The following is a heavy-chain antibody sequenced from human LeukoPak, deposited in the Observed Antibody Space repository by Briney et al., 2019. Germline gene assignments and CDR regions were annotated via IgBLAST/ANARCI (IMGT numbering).Heavy chain of an antibody. J-gene: IGHJ6*02. CDR1: GFTFDDYT. CDR3: AKDIRPFRGYYDSSGYYMGYYGMDV. V-gene: IGHV3-43*01. D-gene: IGHD3-22*01. Sequence: GGSLRLSCAASGFTFDDYTMHWVRQAPGKGLEWVSLISWDGGSTYYADSVKGRFTTSRDNSKNSLYLQMNSLRTEDTALYYCAKDIRPFRGYYDSSGYYMGYYGMDVWGQGTTVTVSS. CDR2: ISWDGGST.